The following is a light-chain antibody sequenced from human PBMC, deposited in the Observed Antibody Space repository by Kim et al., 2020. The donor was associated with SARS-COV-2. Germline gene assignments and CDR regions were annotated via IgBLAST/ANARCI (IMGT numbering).Light chain of an antibody. J-gene: IGLJ2*01. CDR1: SSNVGGYDY. CDR2: DVT. CDR3: SSYTSSDTLV. Sequence: GQSITISCTGTSSNVGGYDYVSWFQQHPGKAPKLVIFDVTYRPSGVSNRFSGSKSGNTASLTISGLQAEDEADYYCSSYTSSDTLVFGGGTQLTVL. V-gene: IGLV2-14*03.